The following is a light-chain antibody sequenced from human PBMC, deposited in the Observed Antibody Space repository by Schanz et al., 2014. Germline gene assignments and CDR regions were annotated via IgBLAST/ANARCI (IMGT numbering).Light chain of an antibody. CDR2: GAS. CDR3: QQYGWAPDT. CDR1: QSVGSD. Sequence: EIVMTQSPATLSVSPGERATLSCRASQSVGSDLAWYQQRPGQAPRILIYGASSRATGIPERFSGSGSGTDFTLTISRLEPEDFAVYYCQQYGWAPDTFGQGTKLEIK. V-gene: IGKV3-20*01. J-gene: IGKJ2*01.